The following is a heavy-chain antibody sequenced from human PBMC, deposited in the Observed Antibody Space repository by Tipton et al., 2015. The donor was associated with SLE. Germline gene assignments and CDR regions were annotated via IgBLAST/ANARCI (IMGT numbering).Heavy chain of an antibody. CDR3: ARLGQRRLSGSYRYGSFDI. CDR2: ISSSSSTI. D-gene: IGHD1-26*01. Sequence: SLRLSCAASGFTFSAYNMNWVRQAPGKGLEWVSYISSSSSTIYYADSVKGRFTISRDNGKNSLYLQMSSLRAEDTAVYYCARLGQRRLSGSYRYGSFDIWGQGTMVIVSS. CDR1: GFTFSAYN. V-gene: IGHV3-48*01. J-gene: IGHJ3*02.